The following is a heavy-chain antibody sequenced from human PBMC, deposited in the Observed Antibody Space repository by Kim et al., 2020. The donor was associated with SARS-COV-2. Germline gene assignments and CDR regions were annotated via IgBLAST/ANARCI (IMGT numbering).Heavy chain of an antibody. J-gene: IGHJ6*02. V-gene: IGHV3-30*05. D-gene: IGHD1-26*01. Sequence: TYYAASMKGPLTSSRAKSKNPLYLQMNSLRAEGTAVYYCARAPYVGGMDVWGQGTTVTVSS. CDR2: T. CDR3: ARAPYVGGMDV.